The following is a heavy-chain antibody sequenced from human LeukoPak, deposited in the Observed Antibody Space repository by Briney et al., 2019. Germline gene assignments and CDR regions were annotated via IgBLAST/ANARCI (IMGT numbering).Heavy chain of an antibody. CDR1: GYTFTSYD. CDR3: ARGRELVPPNLDY. J-gene: IGHJ4*02. Sequence: ASVKVSCKASGYTFTSYDTNWVRQATGQGLEWMGWINPNSGGTNYAQKFQGRVTMTRDTSISTAYMELSRLRSDDTAVYYCARGRELVPPNLDYWGQGTLVTVSS. D-gene: IGHD6-6*01. V-gene: IGHV1-2*02. CDR2: INPNSGGT.